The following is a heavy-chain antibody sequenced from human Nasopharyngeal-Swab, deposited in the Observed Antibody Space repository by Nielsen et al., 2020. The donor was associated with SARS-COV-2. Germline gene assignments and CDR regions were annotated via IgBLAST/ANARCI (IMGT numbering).Heavy chain of an antibody. J-gene: IGHJ6*03. V-gene: IGHV5-10-1*01. CDR3: ARQRAQQPYYYYYMDV. CDR1: GYSFTSYW. Sequence: GGSLRLSCKGSGYSFTSYWISWVRQMPGKGLEWMGRIDPSDSYTNYSPSFQGHVTISADKSISTAYLQWSSLKASDTAMYYCARQRAQQPYYYYYMDVWGKGTTVTVSS. D-gene: IGHD6-13*01. CDR2: IDPSDSYT.